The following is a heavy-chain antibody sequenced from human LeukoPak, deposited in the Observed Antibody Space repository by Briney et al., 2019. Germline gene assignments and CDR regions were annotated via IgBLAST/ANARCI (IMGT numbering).Heavy chain of an antibody. CDR2: IYYSGST. CDR3: ARGVAFYFGSGSPNY. Sequence: TPSETLSLTCSVSNGPIDSSTDYWAWLRQPPGKGLEWIASIYYSGSTYYSPSLKSRAIISVDPSKNLFSLRLSSVTAADTAVYYCARGVAFYFGSGSPNYWGQGTLVTVS. J-gene: IGHJ4*02. V-gene: IGHV4-39*07. D-gene: IGHD3-10*01. CDR1: NGPIDSSTDY.